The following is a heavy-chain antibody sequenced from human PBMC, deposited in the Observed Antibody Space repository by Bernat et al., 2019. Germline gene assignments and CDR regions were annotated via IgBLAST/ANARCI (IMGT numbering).Heavy chain of an antibody. CDR1: GFTFSNYA. Sequence: QVQLVESGGGVVQPGRSLRLSCAASGFTFSNYAMHWVRQAPGKGLEWVAVISYDGGNKYYADSVKGRFTISRDNSKNTLYLQMNSLRAEDTAMYYCAGDNYGMDVWGQVTTVTVSS. CDR2: ISYDGGNK. CDR3: AGDNYGMDV. V-gene: IGHV3-30-3*01. J-gene: IGHJ6*02.